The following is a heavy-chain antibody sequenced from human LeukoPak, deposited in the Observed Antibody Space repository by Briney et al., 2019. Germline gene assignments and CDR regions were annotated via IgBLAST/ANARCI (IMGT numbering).Heavy chain of an antibody. CDR1: GFTFSSYA. J-gene: IGHJ4*02. CDR2: ISYDGSNK. D-gene: IGHD3-22*01. Sequence: GRFLRLSCAAPGFTFSSYAMHWVRQAPGKGLEWVAVISYDGSNKYYADSVKGRFTISRDNSKNTLYLQMNSLRAEDTAVYYCARDWDDSSGYCDYWGQGTLVTVSS. V-gene: IGHV3-30-3*01. CDR3: ARDWDDSSGYCDY.